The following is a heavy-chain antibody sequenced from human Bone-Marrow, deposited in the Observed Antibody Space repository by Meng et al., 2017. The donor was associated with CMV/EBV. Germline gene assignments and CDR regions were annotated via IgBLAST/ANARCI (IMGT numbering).Heavy chain of an antibody. Sequence: SETLSLTCTVSGGSISNSYWNWIRQPPRKGLEWIGYIYYTGKTNYNPSLKSRVSISLDTSKKQFSLKLRSPTASDTAVYYCARAAPWEYYHGMDVWGQGTTVTVSS. J-gene: IGHJ6*02. CDR1: GGSISNSY. D-gene: IGHD1-26*01. V-gene: IGHV4-59*01. CDR3: ARAAPWEYYHGMDV. CDR2: IYYTGKT.